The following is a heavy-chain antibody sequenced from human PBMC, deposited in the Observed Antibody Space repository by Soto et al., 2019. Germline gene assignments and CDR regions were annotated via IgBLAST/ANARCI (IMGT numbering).Heavy chain of an antibody. Sequence: EVQLVESGGGLVQPGRSLRLSCAASGFTFDDYAMHWVRQAPGKGLEWVSGISWNSGSIGYADSVKGRFTISRDNAKNSLYLQMNSLRDEDTALYYCAKDRGSGWGYYYYGMDVWGQGTTVTVSS. CDR2: ISWNSGSI. J-gene: IGHJ6*02. CDR3: AKDRGSGWGYYYYGMDV. CDR1: GFTFDDYA. V-gene: IGHV3-9*01. D-gene: IGHD6-19*01.